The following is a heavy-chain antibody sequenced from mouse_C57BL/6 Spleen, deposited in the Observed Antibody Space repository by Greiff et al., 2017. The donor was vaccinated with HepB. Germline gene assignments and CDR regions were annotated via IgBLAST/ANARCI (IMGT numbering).Heavy chain of an antibody. CDR1: GYTFTSYW. CDR3: ARWIYYYGSSYWYFDV. D-gene: IGHD1-1*01. CDR2: IYPGSGST. J-gene: IGHJ1*03. V-gene: IGHV1-55*01. Sequence: QVQLQHPGAELVKPGASVKMSCKASGYTFTSYWITWVKQRPGQGLEWIGDIYPGSGSTNYNEKFKSKATLTVDTSSSTAYMQLSSLTSEDSAVYYCARWIYYYGSSYWYFDVWGTGTTVTVSS.